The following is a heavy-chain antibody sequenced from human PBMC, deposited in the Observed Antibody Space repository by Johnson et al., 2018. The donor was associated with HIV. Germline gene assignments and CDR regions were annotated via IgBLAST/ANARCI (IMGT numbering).Heavy chain of an antibody. CDR2: ISYDGSNK. D-gene: IGHD2-15*01. Sequence: VQLVESGGGVVQPGRSLRLSCAASGFTFSSYGMYWVRQAPGKGLEWVAVISYDGSNKYYADSVKGRFTISRDNSKNTLYLQMNSLRAEDTAVYYCARDSVILVDGAFDIWGQGTMVTVSS. J-gene: IGHJ3*02. CDR3: ARDSVILVDGAFDI. V-gene: IGHV3-30*19. CDR1: GFTFSSYG.